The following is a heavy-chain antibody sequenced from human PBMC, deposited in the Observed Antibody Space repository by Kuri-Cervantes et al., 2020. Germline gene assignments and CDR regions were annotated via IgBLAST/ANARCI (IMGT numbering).Heavy chain of an antibody. Sequence: ASVKVSCKAAGYTSMTYGINWVRQSPGQGLEWIGWISAYNGHTKYAQNLQGRVTMTTDTSTRTAYMELRSLKSDDTAVYYCARANSAGYSTYYYYYMDVWGKGTTVTVSS. CDR2: ISAYNGHT. CDR1: GYTSMTYG. CDR3: ARANSAGYSTYYYYYMDV. D-gene: IGHD3-9*01. J-gene: IGHJ6*03. V-gene: IGHV1-18*01.